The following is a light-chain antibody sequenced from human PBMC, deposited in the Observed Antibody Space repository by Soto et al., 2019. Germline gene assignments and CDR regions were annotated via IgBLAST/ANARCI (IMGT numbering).Light chain of an antibody. CDR1: QSVSTNY. CDR2: GAS. CDR3: QQYGSSGT. Sequence: IVLTHSPGPLSLSPGERATLSCRASQSVSTNYLAWYQQKPGQAPRLLIYGASNRATGIPDRFSGSGSGTDFTLTISRLEPEDFAVYYCQQYGSSGTFGQGTKVDI. J-gene: IGKJ1*01. V-gene: IGKV3-20*01.